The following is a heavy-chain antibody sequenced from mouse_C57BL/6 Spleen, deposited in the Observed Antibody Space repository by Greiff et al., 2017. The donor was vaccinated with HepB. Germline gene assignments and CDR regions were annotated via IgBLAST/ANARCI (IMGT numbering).Heavy chain of an antibody. V-gene: IGHV5-17*01. CDR1: GFTFSDYG. Sequence: VQLVESGGGLVKPGGSLKLSCAASGFTFSDYGMHWVRQAPEKGLEWVAYISSGSSTIYYADTVKGRFTISRDNAKNTLFLQMTSLRSEDTAMYYCARLLGCAYWGQGTLVTVSA. CDR3: ARLLGCAY. J-gene: IGHJ3*01. CDR2: ISSGSSTI.